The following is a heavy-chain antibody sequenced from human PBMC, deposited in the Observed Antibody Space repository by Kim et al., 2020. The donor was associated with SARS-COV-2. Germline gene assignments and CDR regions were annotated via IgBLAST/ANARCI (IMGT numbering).Heavy chain of an antibody. V-gene: IGHV4-39*07. CDR2: MYYSGST. CDR1: GGSISSSSYY. CDR3: ARDLGRDYGDYFDY. Sequence: SETLSLTCTVFGGSISSSSYYWGCIRQPPGKGLEWIGSMYYSGSTYYNPSLKSRVTISLDTSKNQFSLKLSSVTAADTAVYYCARDLGRDYGDYFDYWGQGTLVTVSS. J-gene: IGHJ4*02. D-gene: IGHD4-17*01.